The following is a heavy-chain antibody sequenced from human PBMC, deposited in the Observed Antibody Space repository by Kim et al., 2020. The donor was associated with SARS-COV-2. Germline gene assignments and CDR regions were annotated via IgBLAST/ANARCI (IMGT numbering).Heavy chain of an antibody. CDR2: ISSSSSTI. V-gene: IGHV3-48*02. J-gene: IGHJ4*02. CDR1: GFTFSNYD. Sequence: GGSLRLSCAASGFTFSNYDMNWVRQAPGKGLEWISYISSSSSTIYYADSVKGRFTISRDNAKNSLYLQMNSLRDEDTAVYYCAREGTYYYGSGSYYTLLDYWGQGTLVTVSS. CDR3: AREGTYYYGSGSYYTLLDY. D-gene: IGHD3-10*01.